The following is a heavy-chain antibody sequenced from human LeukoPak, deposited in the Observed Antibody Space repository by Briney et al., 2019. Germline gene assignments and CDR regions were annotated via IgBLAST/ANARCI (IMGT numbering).Heavy chain of an antibody. Sequence: SETLFLTCALYGGSFSSYSWSWTWIRQTPEKGLEWIGEIIEKGNANYNPSLKSRVTIDLDTSKNQFSLKLTSMTAAGTAMYYCARGYYPPRWYFDLWGRGTLVTVSS. CDR2: IIEKGNA. CDR1: GGSFSSYS. J-gene: IGHJ2*01. CDR3: ARGYYPPRWYFDL. D-gene: IGHD3-10*01. V-gene: IGHV4-34*01.